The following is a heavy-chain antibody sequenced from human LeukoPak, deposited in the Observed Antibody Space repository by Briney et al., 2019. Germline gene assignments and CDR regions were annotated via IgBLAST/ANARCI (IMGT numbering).Heavy chain of an antibody. CDR1: GDSVSSNSAA. D-gene: IGHD1-26*01. J-gene: IGHJ4*02. CDR2: TYYRSKWYY. Sequence: SQTLSLTCAISGDSVSSNSAAWNWIRQSPSRGLEWLGRTYYRSKWYYDYTVAVKSRISINPDTSKNQFSLQLSSVTPEDTAVYYCARDPVGGSTIFDYWGQGTLVTVSS. CDR3: ARDPVGGSTIFDY. V-gene: IGHV6-1*01.